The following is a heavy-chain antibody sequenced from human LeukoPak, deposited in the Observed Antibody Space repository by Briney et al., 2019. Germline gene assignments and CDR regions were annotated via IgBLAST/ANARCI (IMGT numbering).Heavy chain of an antibody. D-gene: IGHD3-10*01. V-gene: IGHV3-21*01. Sequence: GGSLRLSCAASGFTFSSYSTNWVRQAPGKGLEWVSSISTSSSYIYYADSVKGRFTISRDNAKNSLYLQMNSLRAEDTAVYYCARFATYGSGTYAFDYWGQGTLVTVSS. CDR1: GFTFSSYS. J-gene: IGHJ4*02. CDR3: ARFATYGSGTYAFDY. CDR2: ISTSSSYI.